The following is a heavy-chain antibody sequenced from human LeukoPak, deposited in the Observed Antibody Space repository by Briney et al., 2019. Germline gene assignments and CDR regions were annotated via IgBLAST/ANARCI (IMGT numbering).Heavy chain of an antibody. V-gene: IGHV3-30*04. CDR3: ARDNRWFDP. CDR1: GFTFSSYA. Sequence: PGGSLRLSCAASGFTFSSYAMHWVRQAPGKGPEWVAVISYDGSNKYYADSVKGRFTISRDNSKNTLYLQMNSLRAEDTAVYYCARDNRWFDPWGQGTLVTVSS. CDR2: ISYDGSNK. J-gene: IGHJ5*02.